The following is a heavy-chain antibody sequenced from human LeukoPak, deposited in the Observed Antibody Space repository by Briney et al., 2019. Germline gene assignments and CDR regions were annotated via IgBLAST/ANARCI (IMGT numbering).Heavy chain of an antibody. D-gene: IGHD3-16*02. V-gene: IGHV5-51*01. J-gene: IGHJ4*02. CDR3: XRXXYYDYVWGSYRNYYFDY. CDR2: IYPGDSDT. Sequence: GESLKISCKGSGYSFTSYWIGWVRQMPGKGLEWMWIIYPGDSDTRYSPPFQGQVTISADKSISTAYLQWSSLTASDTAMYYXXRXXYYDYVWGSYRNYYFDYWGQGTLVTVSS. CDR1: GYSFTSYW.